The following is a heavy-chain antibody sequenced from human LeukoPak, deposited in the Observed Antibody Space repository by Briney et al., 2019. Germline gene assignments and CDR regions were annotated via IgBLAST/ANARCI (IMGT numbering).Heavy chain of an antibody. Sequence: GGSLRLSCGASGFTFSTYWMTWVRQAPGKGLEWVAVISYDGSNKYYADSVKGRFTISRDNSKNSLYLQMNSLRAEDTALYYCARDTSPRIAAVYYDAFDIWGQGTVVTVSS. J-gene: IGHJ3*02. CDR1: GFTFSTYW. CDR2: ISYDGSNK. CDR3: ARDTSPRIAAVYYDAFDI. V-gene: IGHV3-30-3*01. D-gene: IGHD6-13*01.